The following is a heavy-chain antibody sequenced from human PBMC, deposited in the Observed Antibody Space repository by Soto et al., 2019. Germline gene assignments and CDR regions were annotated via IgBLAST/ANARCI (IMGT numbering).Heavy chain of an antibody. CDR3: AKSIAVAVDAFDI. J-gene: IGHJ3*02. V-gene: IGHV3-30*18. CDR1: GFTFSSYG. Sequence: QPGGSLRLSCAASGFTFSSYGMHWVRQAPGKGLEWVAVISYDGSNKYYADSVKGRFTISRDNSKNTLYLQMNSLRAEDTAVYYCAKSIAVAVDAFDIWGQGTMVTVS. CDR2: ISYDGSNK. D-gene: IGHD6-19*01.